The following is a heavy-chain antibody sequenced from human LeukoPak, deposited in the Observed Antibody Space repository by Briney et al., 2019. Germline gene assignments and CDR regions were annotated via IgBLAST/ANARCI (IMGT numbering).Heavy chain of an antibody. Sequence: GGSLRLSCVASGFTFSSYWMTWVRQAPGKGLEWVANIKQDGSEKNYVASVKGRFTISRDNAKNSVYLQMNGLRVEDTAVYYCARDRPITIFGVVTLPWSQGTLVTVSS. CDR1: GFTFSSYW. CDR3: ARDRPITIFGVVTLP. J-gene: IGHJ5*01. D-gene: IGHD3-3*01. V-gene: IGHV3-7*01. CDR2: IKQDGSEK.